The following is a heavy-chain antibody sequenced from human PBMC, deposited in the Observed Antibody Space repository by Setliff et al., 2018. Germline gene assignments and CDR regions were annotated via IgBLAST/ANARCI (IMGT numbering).Heavy chain of an antibody. CDR3: ARGGDTITIFGVVTPDFYYYMDV. CDR2: INTNTGNP. D-gene: IGHD3-3*01. Sequence: ASVKVSCKASGYTFSSYAMNWVRQAPGQGLEWMGWINTNTGNPTYAQGFTGRFVFSLDNSVSTAYLQISSLKAEDTAVYYCARGGDTITIFGVVTPDFYYYMDVWGTGTTVTVSS. J-gene: IGHJ6*03. V-gene: IGHV7-4-1*02. CDR1: GYTFSSYA.